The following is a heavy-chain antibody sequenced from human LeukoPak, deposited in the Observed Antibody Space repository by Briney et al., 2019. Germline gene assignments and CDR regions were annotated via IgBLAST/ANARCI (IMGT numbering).Heavy chain of an antibody. D-gene: IGHD2-2*01. CDR2: FDPEDGET. V-gene: IGHV1-24*01. Sequence: ASVKVSCKVSGYTLTELSMHWVRQAPGKGLEWMGGFDPEDGETIYAQKFQGRVTMTEDTSTDTAYMELSSLRTEDTAVYYCATAGALVARDAFDIWGQGTMVTVSS. J-gene: IGHJ3*02. CDR1: GYTLTELS. CDR3: ATAGALVARDAFDI.